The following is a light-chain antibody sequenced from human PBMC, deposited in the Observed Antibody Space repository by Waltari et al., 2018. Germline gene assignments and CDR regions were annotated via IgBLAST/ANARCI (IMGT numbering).Light chain of an antibody. CDR3: QQYNEWPPLT. Sequence: ETIMTQSPVTLSVSPGDTVTLSCRGSKSVSTNLAWYQQKSGQAPTLLIYHASTRATGIPARFSGSGSGTEFTLTVTRLQSEDIGTYYCQQYNEWPPLTFGGGTKVEIK. V-gene: IGKV3-15*01. J-gene: IGKJ4*01. CDR1: KSVSTN. CDR2: HAS.